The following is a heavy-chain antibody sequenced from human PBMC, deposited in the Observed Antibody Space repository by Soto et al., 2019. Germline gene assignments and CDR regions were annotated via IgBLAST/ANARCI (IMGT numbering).Heavy chain of an antibody. Sequence: GGSLRLSCAASTFTFSTTWMIWVRQAPGRGLECVGRIKSKNVGGTADYAEPVRGRFTISRDDSKNTVYLQMNSLKTEDTAVYYCTTGHPFSGSLFDNWGQGTLVTVSS. V-gene: IGHV3-15*07. CDR3: TTGHPFSGSLFDN. CDR2: IKSKNVGGTA. CDR1: TFTFSTTW. J-gene: IGHJ4*02.